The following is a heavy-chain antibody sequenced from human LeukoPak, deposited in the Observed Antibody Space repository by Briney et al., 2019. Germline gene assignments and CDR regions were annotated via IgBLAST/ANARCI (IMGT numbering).Heavy chain of an antibody. J-gene: IGHJ4*02. Sequence: GGSLRLSCAASGFTFSSYSMNWVRQAPGKGLEWVSYVSSSSSTIYYADSVKGRFTISRDNAKNSLYLQMNSLGAEDTAVYYCAKDLGVRGVPAAFDYWGQGTLVTVSS. V-gene: IGHV3-48*01. CDR2: VSSSSSTI. CDR1: GFTFSSYS. CDR3: AKDLGVRGVPAAFDY. D-gene: IGHD3-10*01.